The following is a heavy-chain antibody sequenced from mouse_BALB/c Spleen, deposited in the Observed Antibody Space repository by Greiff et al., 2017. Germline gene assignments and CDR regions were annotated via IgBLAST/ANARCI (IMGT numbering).Heavy chain of an antibody. Sequence: QVQLQQSGAELVRPGVSVKISCKGSGYTFTDYAMHWVKQSHAKSLEWIGVISTYYGDASYNQKFKGKATMTVDKSSSTAYMELARLTSEDSAIYYCAREGYPYFDYWGKGTTLTVSS. V-gene: IGHV1S137*01. J-gene: IGHJ2*01. CDR2: ISTYYGDA. CDR1: GYTFTDYA. CDR3: AREGYPYFDY.